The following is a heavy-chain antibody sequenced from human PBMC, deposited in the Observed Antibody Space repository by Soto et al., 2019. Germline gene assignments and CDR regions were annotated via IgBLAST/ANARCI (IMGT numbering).Heavy chain of an antibody. Sequence: EVQLLESGGGLVQPGGSLRLSCAASGFTFSSYAMSWVRQAPGKGLEWVSAISGSGGSTYYAGSVKGRFTISRDNSKNTVYLQMNSLRAEDTVVYYWGRKGIVVVYDAFDIWGQGTMVTVSS. V-gene: IGHV3-23*01. CDR2: ISGSGGST. J-gene: IGHJ3*02. D-gene: IGHD3-22*01. CDR1: GFTFSSYA. CDR3: GRKGIVVVYDAFDI.